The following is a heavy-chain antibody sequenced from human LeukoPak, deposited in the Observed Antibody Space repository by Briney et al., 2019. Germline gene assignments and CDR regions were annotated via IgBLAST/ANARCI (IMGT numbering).Heavy chain of an antibody. V-gene: IGHV3-9*03. D-gene: IGHD1-26*01. CDR3: ARDVGGSYSFSWFDP. CDR1: GFTFDDYA. Sequence: GGSLRPSCAASGFTFDDYAMHWVRQAPGKGLEWVSGISWNSDSIGYADSVKGRFTISRDNAKNSLYLQMNSLKAEDMALYYCARDVGGSYSFSWFDPWGQGTLVTVSS. CDR2: ISWNSDSI. J-gene: IGHJ5*02.